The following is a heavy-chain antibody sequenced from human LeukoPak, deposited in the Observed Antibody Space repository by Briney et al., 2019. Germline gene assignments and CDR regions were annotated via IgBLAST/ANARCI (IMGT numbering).Heavy chain of an antibody. CDR2: INPNSGGT. V-gene: IGHV1-2*02. Sequence: ASVKVSCKASGYTFTGYYMHWVRQAPGQGLEWMGWINPNSGGTNYAQKFQGRVTMTRDTSISTAYMELSRLRSDDTAVYYCARLTYYDFWSGYQYYYYYMDVWGKGTTVTVSS. J-gene: IGHJ6*03. D-gene: IGHD3-3*01. CDR1: GYTFTGYY. CDR3: ARLTYYDFWSGYQYYYYYMDV.